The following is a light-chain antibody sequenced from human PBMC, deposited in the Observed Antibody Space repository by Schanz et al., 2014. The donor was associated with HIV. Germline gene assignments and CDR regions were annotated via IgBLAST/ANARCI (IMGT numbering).Light chain of an antibody. CDR1: SSNIGSNT. J-gene: IGLJ2*01. V-gene: IGLV1-44*01. Sequence: QSVLTQPPSASGTPGQRVTISCSGSSSNIGSNTVNWYQQLPGTAPKLLIYGNSNRPSGVPDRFSGSKSGTSASLVIIGLQTGDEADYYCGTWDSTLSAVVFGGGTKLTVL. CDR3: GTWDSTLSAVV. CDR2: GNS.